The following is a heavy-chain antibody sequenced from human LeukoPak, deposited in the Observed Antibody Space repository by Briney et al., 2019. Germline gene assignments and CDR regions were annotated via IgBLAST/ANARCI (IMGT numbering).Heavy chain of an antibody. CDR1: GFTFDDYA. CDR3: AKDIVGGGDDY. V-gene: IGHV3-9*01. J-gene: IGHJ4*02. CDR2: ISWDSGTI. Sequence: GGSLRLSCAASGFTFDDYAMHWVRQAPGKGLEWVSGISWDSGTIGYADSVKGRFTISRDNAKNSIYLQMNSLRVEDTAVYYCAKDIVGGGDDYWGQGTLVTVSS. D-gene: IGHD2-21*02.